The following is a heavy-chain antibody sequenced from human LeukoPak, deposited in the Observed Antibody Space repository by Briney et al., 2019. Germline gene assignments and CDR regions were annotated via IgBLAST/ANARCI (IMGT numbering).Heavy chain of an antibody. Sequence: SGGSLRLSCAASGFTFSNYAMHWVRQAPGKGLEWVAVISYDGPNKYYADSVKGRFTISRDNSKNMLFLQMNSPKPEDTAPYYCAKDRCSNGVGCYYYYMDVWGKGTTVTISS. D-gene: IGHD2-8*01. CDR1: GFTFSNYA. J-gene: IGHJ6*03. CDR3: AKDRCSNGVGCYYYYMDV. CDR2: ISYDGPNK. V-gene: IGHV3-30*18.